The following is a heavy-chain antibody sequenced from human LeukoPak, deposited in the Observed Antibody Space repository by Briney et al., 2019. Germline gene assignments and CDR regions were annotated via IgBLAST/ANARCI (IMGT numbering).Heavy chain of an antibody. V-gene: IGHV4-34*01. CDR1: GGSFSGYY. D-gene: IGHD2-2*01. Sequence: KPSETLSLTCAVYGGSFSGYYWSWIRQPPGKGLEWIGEINHSGSTNYNPSLKSRVTISVDTSKNQFSLKLSSVTAADTAVYYCARIRLSRCSSTSCYVYYYYYMDVWGKGTTVTISS. CDR3: ARIRLSRCSSTSCYVYYYYYMDV. J-gene: IGHJ6*03. CDR2: INHSGST.